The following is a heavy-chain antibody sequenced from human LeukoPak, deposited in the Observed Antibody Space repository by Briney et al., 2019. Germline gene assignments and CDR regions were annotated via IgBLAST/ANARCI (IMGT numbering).Heavy chain of an antibody. V-gene: IGHV4-30-4*08. CDR1: GGSISSGDYY. Sequence: SSQTLSLTCTVSGGSISSGDYYWSWIRQPPGKGLEWIGYIYYSGSTYYNPSLKSRVTISVDTSKNQFSLKLSSVTAADTAVYYCARRSSIAARPFDYWGQGTLVTVSS. D-gene: IGHD6-6*01. J-gene: IGHJ4*02. CDR2: IYYSGST. CDR3: ARRSSIAARPFDY.